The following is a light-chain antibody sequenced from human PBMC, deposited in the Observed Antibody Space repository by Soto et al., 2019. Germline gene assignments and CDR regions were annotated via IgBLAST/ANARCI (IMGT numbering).Light chain of an antibody. V-gene: IGKV3D-20*02. CDR3: QQRSNWPSLT. J-gene: IGKJ4*01. Sequence: EIVLTQSPGTQSLSPGERATLSCRASQSVMSNYVAWYHQKPGQAPRLLISGASTRAAGIPDRFSGSGSGTDFTLTISSLEPEDSAVYYCQQRSNWPSLTFGGGTKVDIK. CDR1: QSVMSNY. CDR2: GAS.